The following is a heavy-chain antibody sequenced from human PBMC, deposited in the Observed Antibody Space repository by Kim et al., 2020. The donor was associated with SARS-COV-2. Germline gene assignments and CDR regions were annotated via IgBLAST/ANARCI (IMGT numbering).Heavy chain of an antibody. V-gene: IGHV1-69*13. D-gene: IGHD3-10*01. J-gene: IGHJ6*01. CDR2: IIPSVGTA. Sequence: SVKVSCKASGGTFSSYAISWVRQAPGQGLEWMGGIIPSVGTANYAQKFQGRVTITADESTSTAYMELSSLRSEDTAVYYCARDKFPLSGFGELFNYYYGMDVWGDGATVTASS. CDR1: GGTFSSYA. CDR3: ARDKFPLSGFGELFNYYYGMDV.